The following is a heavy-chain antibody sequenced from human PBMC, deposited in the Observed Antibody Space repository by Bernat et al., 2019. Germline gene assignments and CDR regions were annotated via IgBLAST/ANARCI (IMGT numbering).Heavy chain of an antibody. CDR1: GGSISSSSYY. CDR2: MCYSGDT. CDR3: ASWDRSSGYYRFDS. Sequence: QLQLQESGPGLVKPSETLSLTCTVSGGSISSSSYYWGWIRQPPGKGLEWIGTMCYSGDTNYNPSLKSRVTISIDTSKNQFSLKLSSVTAADTAVYYCASWDRSSGYYRFDSWGQGTLVTVSS. D-gene: IGHD3-22*01. J-gene: IGHJ4*02. V-gene: IGHV4-39*01.